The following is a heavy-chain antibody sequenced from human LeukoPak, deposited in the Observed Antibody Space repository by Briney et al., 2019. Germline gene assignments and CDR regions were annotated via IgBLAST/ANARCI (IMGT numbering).Heavy chain of an antibody. CDR1: GGSISSGDYY. J-gene: IGHJ4*02. V-gene: IGHV4-30-4*01. D-gene: IGHD3-10*01. CDR2: IYYSGST. Sequence: PSETLSLTCTVSGGSISSGDYYWSWIRQPPGEGLEWIGYIYYSGSTYYNPSLKSRVTISVDTSKNQFSLKLSSVTAADTAVYYCAREGDDYGSGTIVGFDYWGQGTLVTVSS. CDR3: AREGDDYGSGTIVGFDY.